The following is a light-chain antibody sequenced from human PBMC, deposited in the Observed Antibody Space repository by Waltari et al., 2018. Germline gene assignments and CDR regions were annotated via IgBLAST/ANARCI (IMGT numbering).Light chain of an antibody. CDR2: EVS. CDR1: SSDVGNYDV. Sequence: QSALTQTASVSGSPGQSITISCTGVSSDVGNYDVVSWFQKHPDKPPKLIVYEVSKRPSGVSARFSGSKSGNTASLTISGLQAEDEADYYCCSFAESDTWVFGGGTKVTVL. V-gene: IGLV2-23*02. J-gene: IGLJ3*02. CDR3: CSFAESDTWV.